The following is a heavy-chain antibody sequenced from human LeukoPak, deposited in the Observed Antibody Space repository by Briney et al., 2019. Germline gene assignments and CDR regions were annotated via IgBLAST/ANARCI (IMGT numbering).Heavy chain of an antibody. Sequence: GDSLKISCEGAGYSFTTYWIGWVRQMPGKGLEWVGIIYPGDSDTRYSPSFQGQVTISADKSISTAYLQWTSLKASDTAMYYCARRDTTGWPTKFDRWGQGTLVTVSS. D-gene: IGHD6-19*01. CDR1: GYSFTTYW. CDR3: ARRDTTGWPTKFDR. CDR2: IYPGDSDT. V-gene: IGHV5-51*01. J-gene: IGHJ4*02.